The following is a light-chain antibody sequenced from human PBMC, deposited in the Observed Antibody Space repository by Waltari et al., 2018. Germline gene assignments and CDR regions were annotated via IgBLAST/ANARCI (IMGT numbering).Light chain of an antibody. CDR2: GVS. J-gene: IGKJ2*01. Sequence: EIVLTQSPGTLSLSPGERATLSCRASQSLTTAYLAWYQQRPGQAPRLLIYGVSIRATGIPDRFSGSGSGTDFTLTISRLEPEDFAMYYCQQYGTSSMYTFGQGTKLEIK. CDR3: QQYGTSSMYT. V-gene: IGKV3-20*01. CDR1: QSLTTAY.